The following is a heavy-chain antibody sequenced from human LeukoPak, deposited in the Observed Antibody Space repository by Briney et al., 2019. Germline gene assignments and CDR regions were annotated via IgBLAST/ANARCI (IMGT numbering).Heavy chain of an antibody. CDR3: AACIAVAGIVV. CDR1: GASISSYY. J-gene: IGHJ4*02. D-gene: IGHD6-19*01. Sequence: PSETLPLTCTVSGASISSYYWSWIRQPPGKGLEWIGYIYYSGSTNYNPSLKSRVTISVDTSKNQFSLKLSSVTAADTAVYYCAACIAVAGIVVWGQGTLVTVSS. V-gene: IGHV4-59*01. CDR2: IYYSGST.